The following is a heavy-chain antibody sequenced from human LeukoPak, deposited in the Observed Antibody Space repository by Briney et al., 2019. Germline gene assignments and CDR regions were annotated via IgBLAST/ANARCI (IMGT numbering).Heavy chain of an antibody. Sequence: GSLRLSCAASGFTFSSYAMSWVRQAPGKGLEWVSAISGSGGSTYYADSVKGRFTISRDNSKNTLCLQMNSLRAEDTAVYYCAKDVWDCSGGSCWGEDAFDIWGQGTMVTVSS. CDR1: GFTFSSYA. CDR3: AKDVWDCSGGSCWGEDAFDI. CDR2: ISGSGGST. V-gene: IGHV3-23*01. D-gene: IGHD2-15*01. J-gene: IGHJ3*02.